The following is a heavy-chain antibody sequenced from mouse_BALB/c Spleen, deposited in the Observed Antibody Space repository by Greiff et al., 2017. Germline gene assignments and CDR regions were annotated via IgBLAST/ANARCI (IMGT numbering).Heavy chain of an antibody. Sequence: VQLQQSGAELVRPGALVKLSCKASGFNIKDYYMHWVQQRPEQGLEWIGWIDPENGNTIYDPKFQGKASITADTSSNTAYLQLSSLTSEDTAVYYCASGAGAMDYWGQGTSVTFSA. CDR2: IDPENGNT. CDR3: ASGAGAMDY. J-gene: IGHJ4*01. CDR1: GFNIKDYY. V-gene: IGHV14-1*02.